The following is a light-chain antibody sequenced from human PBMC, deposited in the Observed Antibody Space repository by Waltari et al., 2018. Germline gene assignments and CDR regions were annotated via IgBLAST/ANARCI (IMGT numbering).Light chain of an antibody. CDR3: QAWHTGTSHVV. Sequence: SYVLTQPPSVSVAPGMTAGITCEGTDIASKRCHGSQQKTGQAPVLVMYYNSDRPSGIPERFSGSNSGNTATLTITRVEAGDEADYYCQAWHTGTSHVVFGGGTKLTVL. J-gene: IGLJ2*01. CDR1: DIASKR. V-gene: IGLV3-21*04. CDR2: YNS.